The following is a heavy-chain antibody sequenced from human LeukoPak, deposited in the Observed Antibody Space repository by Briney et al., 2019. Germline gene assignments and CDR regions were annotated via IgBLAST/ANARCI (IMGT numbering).Heavy chain of an antibody. CDR3: ARCGVNDAFDI. V-gene: IGHV3-23*01. D-gene: IGHD1-26*01. CDR2: ISGSGGST. Sequence: GGSLRLSCAASGFTFSSYAMSWVRQAPGKGLEWVSAISGSGGSTYYADSVKGRFTISRDNAKNSLYLQMNSLRAEDTAVYYCARCGVNDAFDIWGQGTMVTVSS. CDR1: GFTFSSYA. J-gene: IGHJ3*02.